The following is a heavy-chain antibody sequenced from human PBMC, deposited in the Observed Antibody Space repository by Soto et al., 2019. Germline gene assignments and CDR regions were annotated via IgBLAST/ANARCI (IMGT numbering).Heavy chain of an antibody. D-gene: IGHD1-1*01. CDR1: GYTFSGYW. CDR2: IYPGDSDA. CDR3: VVQQKLPCVNA. Sequence: PGESLKISCKGSGYTFSGYWIGWVRQMSGKGLEWMGIIYPGDSDARYSPSFQGQVTISADESITTAYLQWDSLKASDTAIYYCVVQQKLPCVNAWGQGTLVTVSS. V-gene: IGHV5-51*01. J-gene: IGHJ5*02.